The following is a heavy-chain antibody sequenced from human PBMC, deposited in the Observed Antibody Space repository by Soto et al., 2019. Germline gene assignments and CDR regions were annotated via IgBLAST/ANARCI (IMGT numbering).Heavy chain of an antibody. V-gene: IGHV1-46*01. CDR2: INPSGGST. J-gene: IGHJ5*02. CDR1: GYTFTSYY. D-gene: IGHD6-6*01. CDR3: ATDGLSSSGGHWIDP. Sequence: GASVKVSCKASGYTFTSYYMHWVRQAPGQGLEWMGIINPSGGSTSYAQILQGRVTITRDTSANTAYMELRSLRYEDTAVYYCATDGLSSSGGHWIDPWGQGTLVTVSS.